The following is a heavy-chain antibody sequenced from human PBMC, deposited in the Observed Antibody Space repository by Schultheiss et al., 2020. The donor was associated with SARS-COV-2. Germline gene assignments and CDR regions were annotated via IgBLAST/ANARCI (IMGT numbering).Heavy chain of an antibody. CDR2: ISYDGSDN. D-gene: IGHD2-15*01. Sequence: GGSLRLSCAASGLTFSSYAIHWVRQAPGKGLEWVAVISYDGSDNYYADSVKGRFTISRDNSKNTLYLQMNSLRAEDTAVYYCARDLYCSGGSCQDYWGQGTLVTVSS. V-gene: IGHV3-30*14. CDR1: GLTFSSYA. CDR3: ARDLYCSGGSCQDY. J-gene: IGHJ4*02.